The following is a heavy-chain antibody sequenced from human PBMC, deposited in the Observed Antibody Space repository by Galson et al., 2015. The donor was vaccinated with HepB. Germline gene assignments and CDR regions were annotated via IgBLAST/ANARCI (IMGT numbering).Heavy chain of an antibody. Sequence: SVKVSCKASGGTFSSYAISWVRQAPGQGLEWMGGIIPIFGTANYAQKFQGRVTITADESTSTAYMELSSLRSEDTALYYCARTTVVVPAPINFVGWFDPWGQGTLVTVSS. V-gene: IGHV1-69*13. CDR2: IIPIFGTA. J-gene: IGHJ5*02. CDR3: ARTTVVVPAPINFVGWFDP. CDR1: GGTFSSYA. D-gene: IGHD2-2*01.